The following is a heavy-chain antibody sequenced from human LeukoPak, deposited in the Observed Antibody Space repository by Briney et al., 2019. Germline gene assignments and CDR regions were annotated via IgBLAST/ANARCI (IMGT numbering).Heavy chain of an antibody. V-gene: IGHV1-69*13. CDR3: GSGRYDYVWGSYRYSFDY. CDR1: GGTFSSYA. J-gene: IGHJ4*02. D-gene: IGHD3-16*02. Sequence: SVNVSCKASGGTFSSYAISWVRQAPGQGLEWMGGIIPIFGTANYAQKFQGRVTITADESTSTAYMELSSLRSEDTAVYYCGSGRYDYVWGSYRYSFDYWGQGTLVTVSS. CDR2: IIPIFGTA.